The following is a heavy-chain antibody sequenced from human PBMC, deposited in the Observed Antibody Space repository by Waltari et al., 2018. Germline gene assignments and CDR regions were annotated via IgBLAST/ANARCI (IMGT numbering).Heavy chain of an antibody. CDR3: ARYSSSWYYYYYMDV. CDR1: GYTFTSDA. Sequence: QVQLVQSGAEVKKPGASVKVSCKASGYTFTSDAINWVRQATGQGLEWMGWMNPNSGNTGYAQKFQGRATMTRNTSISTAYMELSSLRSEDTAVYYCARYSSSWYYYYYMDVWGKGPRSPSP. V-gene: IGHV1-8*01. D-gene: IGHD6-13*01. J-gene: IGHJ6*03. CDR2: MNPNSGNT.